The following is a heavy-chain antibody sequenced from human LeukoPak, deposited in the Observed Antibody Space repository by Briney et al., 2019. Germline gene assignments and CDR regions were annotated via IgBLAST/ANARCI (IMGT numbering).Heavy chain of an antibody. V-gene: IGHV1-2*02. J-gene: IGHJ4*02. CDR1: GYTFTGYY. Sequence: ASVKVSCMASGYTFTGYYLHWVRQAPGQGLEWMGWINPNSGGTNYAQKFQGRVTMTTETSISKDYMELSRLRSDDTAVYYCAVGRLGYCSSNSCRSFDYWGQGTLVTVSS. CDR3: AVGRLGYCSSNSCRSFDY. CDR2: INPNSGGT. D-gene: IGHD2-2*01.